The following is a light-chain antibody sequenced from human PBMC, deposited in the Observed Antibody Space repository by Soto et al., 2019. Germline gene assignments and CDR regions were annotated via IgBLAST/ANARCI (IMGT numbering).Light chain of an antibody. Sequence: QSVLTQPTSVSGAPGQRVTISCTGTSSNIGSHYDVHWYQQFTGAAPKVLIYGNKNRPSGVPDRFSGSRSGTSASLAITGLQAEYEADYYCQSYDSGLSGVVFGGGTKLTVL. CDR1: SSNIGSHYD. V-gene: IGLV1-40*01. CDR2: GNK. J-gene: IGLJ2*01. CDR3: QSYDSGLSGVV.